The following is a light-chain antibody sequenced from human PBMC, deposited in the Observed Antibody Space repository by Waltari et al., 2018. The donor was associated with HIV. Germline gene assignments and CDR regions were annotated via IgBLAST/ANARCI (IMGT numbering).Light chain of an antibody. V-gene: IGKV4-1*01. CDR3: QQYYSTPWT. Sequence: DIVMTQSPASLVVSLGERATINCKPSQSVLYRSNNRNYLAWYQQKPGQPPKLLIYWASTRESGVPDRFSGRGSGTDFTLTISSLQAEDVAVYYCQQYYSTPWTFGQGTKVEIK. J-gene: IGKJ1*01. CDR1: QSVLYRSNNRNY. CDR2: WAS.